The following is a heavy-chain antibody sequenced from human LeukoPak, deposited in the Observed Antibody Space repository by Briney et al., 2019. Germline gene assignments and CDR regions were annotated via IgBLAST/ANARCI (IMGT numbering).Heavy chain of an antibody. CDR1: GGSISSGDYY. V-gene: IGHV4-30-4*01. CDR3: ARTVRVGPNWFDP. J-gene: IGHJ5*02. CDR2: MYYSGST. Sequence: SQTLSLTCTVSGGSISSGDYYWRWVRQPPGKGLEWIGYMYYSGSTFYNPSLKSRVTMSVDTSKNQFSLKLSSVTAADTAVYYCARTVRVGPNWFDPWGQGTLVTVSS. D-gene: IGHD2-15*01.